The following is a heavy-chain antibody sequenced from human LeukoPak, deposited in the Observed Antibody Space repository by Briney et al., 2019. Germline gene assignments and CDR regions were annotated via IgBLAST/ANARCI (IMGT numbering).Heavy chain of an antibody. CDR2: ISSSSSTI. CDR3: AELGITMIGGV. V-gene: IGHV3-48*04. Sequence: SGGSLRLSCAASGFTFSSCSMNWVRQAPGKGLEWVSYISSSSSTIYYADSVKGRFTISRDNAKNSLYLQMNSLRAEDTAVYYCAELGITMIGGVWGKGTTVTISS. J-gene: IGHJ6*04. CDR1: GFTFSSCS. D-gene: IGHD3-10*02.